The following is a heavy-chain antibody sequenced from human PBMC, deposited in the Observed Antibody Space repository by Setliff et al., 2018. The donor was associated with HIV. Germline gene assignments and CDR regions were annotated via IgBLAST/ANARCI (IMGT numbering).Heavy chain of an antibody. CDR3: APLGGSRFYFDY. D-gene: IGHD3-3*01. Sequence: GGSLRLSCAASGFTFSTYEMNWVRQAPGKGPEWVSYISSSGSTIYYADSVKGRFTISRDNAKNSLYLQMNSLRAEDTAVYYCAPLGGSRFYFDYWGQGTLVSGSS. CDR2: ISSSGSTI. V-gene: IGHV3-48*03. CDR1: GFTFSTYE. J-gene: IGHJ4*02.